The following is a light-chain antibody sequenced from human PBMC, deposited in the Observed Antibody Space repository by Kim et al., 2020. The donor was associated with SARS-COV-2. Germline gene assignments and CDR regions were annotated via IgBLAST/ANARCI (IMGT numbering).Light chain of an antibody. V-gene: IGLV2-14*04. CDR3: SSYTSSSTKGV. Sequence: QSITISCTGTRSDVGGYNYVSWYQQHPGKAPKLMIYDVSKRPSGVSNRFSGSKSGNTASLTNSGLQAEDEADYYCSSYTSSSTKGVFGGGTQLTVL. CDR2: DVS. J-gene: IGLJ3*02. CDR1: RSDVGGYNY.